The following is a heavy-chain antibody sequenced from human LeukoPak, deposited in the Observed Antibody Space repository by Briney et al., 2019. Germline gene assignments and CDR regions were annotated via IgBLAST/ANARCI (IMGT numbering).Heavy chain of an antibody. V-gene: IGHV3-23*01. CDR2: ISGSGGST. D-gene: IGHD3-3*01. J-gene: IGHJ4*02. CDR1: GFTFSSYA. Sequence: GGSLRLSCAASGFTFSSYAMSWVRQAPGKGLEWVSAISGSGGSTYHADSVRGRFTISRDNSKNTLYLQMNSLRAEDTAVYYCAKSALSGYDAVRYYFDYWGQGTLVTVSS. CDR3: AKSALSGYDAVRYYFDY.